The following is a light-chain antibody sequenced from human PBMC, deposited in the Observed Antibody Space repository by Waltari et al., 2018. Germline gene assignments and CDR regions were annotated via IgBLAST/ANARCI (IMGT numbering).Light chain of an antibody. V-gene: IGLV2-18*02. J-gene: IGLJ3*02. CDR1: SSDVGSYNR. CDR2: EVS. Sequence: QSALTQPPSVSGSPGQSVTISCTGTSSDVGSYNRVSWYQQPPGTAPKLVIYEVSNRPSGVPDRFARSKSGNTASLTISGLQAEDEADYYCSSYTSSSTWVFGGGTKLTVL. CDR3: SSYTSSSTWV.